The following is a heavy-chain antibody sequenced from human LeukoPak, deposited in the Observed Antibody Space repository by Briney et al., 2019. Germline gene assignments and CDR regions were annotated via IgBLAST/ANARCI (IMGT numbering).Heavy chain of an antibody. Sequence: SQTLSLTCAISGDSVSGNSGAWNWIRQSPSRGLEWLGRTYYRSQWYNDYALSMKSRITINADTFKNQFSLQLNSVTPEDTAVYYCARDFLHSSGWYYDHWGQGTLVTVSS. D-gene: IGHD6-19*01. V-gene: IGHV6-1*01. CDR2: TYYRSQWYN. CDR1: GDSVSGNSGA. CDR3: ARDFLHSSGWYYDH. J-gene: IGHJ4*02.